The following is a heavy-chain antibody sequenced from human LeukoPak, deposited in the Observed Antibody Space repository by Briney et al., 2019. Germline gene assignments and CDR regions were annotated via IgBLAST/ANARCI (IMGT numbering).Heavy chain of an antibody. J-gene: IGHJ4*02. Sequence: PGGSLRLSCAASGFTFINYWMDWVRQAPGKGLEWVANINGDGSQTNYVDSVKGRFTISRDNAKNSLYLQMTSLGAEDTALYYCARNRGWQTFDFWGQGTLVTVSS. CDR2: INGDGSQT. V-gene: IGHV3-7*01. CDR1: GFTFINYW. CDR3: ARNRGWQTFDF.